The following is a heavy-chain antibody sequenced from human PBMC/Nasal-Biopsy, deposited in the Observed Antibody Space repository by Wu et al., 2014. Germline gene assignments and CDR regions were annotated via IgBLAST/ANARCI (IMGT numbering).Heavy chain of an antibody. Sequence: LRLSCAASGFSFGDYYMSWIRQAPGKGLEWISFISTGGSPIHYADSVKGRFTVSRDDSTKSLYLHMDSLRVGDTAVYYCARVLGIAAAGPFDYWGQGILVTVSS. V-gene: IGHV3-11*01. CDR3: ARVLGIAAAGPFDY. CDR1: GFSFGDYY. CDR2: ISTGGSPI. J-gene: IGHJ4*02. D-gene: IGHD6-13*01.